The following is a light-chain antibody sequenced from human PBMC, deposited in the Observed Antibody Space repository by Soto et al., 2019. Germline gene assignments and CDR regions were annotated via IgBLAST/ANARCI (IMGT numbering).Light chain of an antibody. Sequence: EIVLTQSPATLSLSPGETATLSCRASQSISSQLAWYQQKPGQAPRLLIHDASNRATGIPARFSGSGSGTDFTLTISRLEPEDFAVYYCQQYGSSGTFGQGTKVGIK. J-gene: IGKJ1*01. CDR3: QQYGSSGT. V-gene: IGKV3-11*01. CDR1: QSISSQ. CDR2: DAS.